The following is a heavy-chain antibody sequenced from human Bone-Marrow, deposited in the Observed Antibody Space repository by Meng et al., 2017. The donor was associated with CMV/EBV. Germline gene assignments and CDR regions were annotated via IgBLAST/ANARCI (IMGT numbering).Heavy chain of an antibody. CDR2: INHSGST. CDR3: ARGYPIPTKYYDFWSGISPFDP. CDR1: GGSFSGYY. V-gene: IGHV4-34*01. Sequence: SETLSLTCAVYGGSFSGYYWSWIRQPPGKGLEWIGEINHSGSTNYNPSLKSRVTISVDTSKNQFSLKLSSVTAADTAVYYCARGYPIPTKYYDFWSGISPFDPWGQGTLATVSS. J-gene: IGHJ5*02. D-gene: IGHD3-3*01.